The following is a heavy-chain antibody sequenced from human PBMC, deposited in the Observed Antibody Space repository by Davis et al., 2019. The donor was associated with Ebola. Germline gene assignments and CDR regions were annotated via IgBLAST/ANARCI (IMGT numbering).Heavy chain of an antibody. J-gene: IGHJ4*02. Sequence: MPSETLSLTCTVSRGSISSSSYYWGWIRQPPGKGLEWIGSIYYSGSTYYNPSLKSRVTISVDTSKNQFSLKLSSVTAADTAVYYCTQNGGDYWGQGTLVTVSS. D-gene: IGHD3-16*01. CDR1: RGSISSSSYY. CDR3: TQNGGDY. V-gene: IGHV4-39*01. CDR2: IYYSGST.